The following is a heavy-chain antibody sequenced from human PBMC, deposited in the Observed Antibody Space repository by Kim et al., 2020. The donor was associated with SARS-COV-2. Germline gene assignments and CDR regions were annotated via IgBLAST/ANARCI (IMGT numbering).Heavy chain of an antibody. CDR1: GYSFTSYW. CDR3: ARLNSWYFYYYGMDV. J-gene: IGHJ6*02. CDR2: IYPGDSDT. Sequence: GESLKISCKGSGYSFTSYWIGWVRQMPGKDLEWMGIIYPGDSDTRYSPSFQGQVTISADKSISTAYLQWSSLKASDTAMYYCARLNSWYFYYYGMDVWGQGTTVTVSS. D-gene: IGHD6-13*01. V-gene: IGHV5-51*01.